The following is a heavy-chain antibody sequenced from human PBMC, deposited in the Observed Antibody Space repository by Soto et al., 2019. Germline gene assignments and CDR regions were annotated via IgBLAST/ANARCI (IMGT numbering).Heavy chain of an antibody. Sequence: GASVKVSCKASGYTFSDYYIHWVRQAPGQGLEWMGWTNPNSGGTKYAPKFQGGVTMTRDTSITTAYMELSRLRSGDTAVYYCAREQATAKPEGVDFWGQGTLVTVSS. V-gene: IGHV1-2*02. CDR1: GYTFSDYY. CDR3: AREQATAKPEGVDF. D-gene: IGHD1-1*01. J-gene: IGHJ4*02. CDR2: TNPNSGGT.